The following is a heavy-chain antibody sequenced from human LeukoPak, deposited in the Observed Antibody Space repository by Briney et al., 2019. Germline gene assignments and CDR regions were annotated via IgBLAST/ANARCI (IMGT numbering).Heavy chain of an antibody. J-gene: IGHJ4*02. CDR2: IKQEGSEK. V-gene: IGHV3-7*01. CDR1: GLTFSSHW. D-gene: IGHD2-2*01. Sequence: GGSLRLSCAISGLTFSSHWMTWVRQAPGKGLELVANIKQEGSEKYYVDSVKGRFTISRDNAKNSLYLQMSSLRVEDTAVYYCARVGCTTTSCLANWGQGTLVTVSS. CDR3: ARVGCTTTSCLAN.